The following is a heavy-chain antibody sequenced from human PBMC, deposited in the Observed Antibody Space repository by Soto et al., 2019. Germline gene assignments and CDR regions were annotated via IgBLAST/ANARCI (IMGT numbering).Heavy chain of an antibody. J-gene: IGHJ5*02. CDR1: GGSISSGDYY. D-gene: IGHD4-17*01. CDR3: ARAIAVTTPWFDP. V-gene: IGHV4-31*02. CDR2: TDYSGST. Sequence: VQLRESGPGLVKPSQTLSLTCAVSGGSISSGDYYWSWIRQQPGKDLEWIGFTDYSGSTYYNPSLRSRVTISVDTYKNQFSLSLNSVTAADSAVYYCARAIAVTTPWFDPWGQGTLVTVSS.